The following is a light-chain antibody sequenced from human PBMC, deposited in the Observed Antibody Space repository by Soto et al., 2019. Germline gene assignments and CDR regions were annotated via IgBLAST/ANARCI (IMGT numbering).Light chain of an antibody. CDR3: ASWDDSLSVYWV. Sequence: QSVLSQPPSVSGTPGQRVTISCSGSSSNIGINYVYWYQQLPGTVPKLLIYSNNQRPSGVPDRFSGSKSGTSASLAISGLRPEDEADYFCASWDDSLSVYWVFGGGPKLTVL. J-gene: IGLJ3*02. CDR2: SNN. CDR1: SSNIGINY. V-gene: IGLV1-47*02.